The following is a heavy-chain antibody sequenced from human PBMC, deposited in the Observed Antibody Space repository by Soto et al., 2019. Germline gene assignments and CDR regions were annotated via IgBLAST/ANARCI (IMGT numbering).Heavy chain of an antibody. J-gene: IGHJ4*02. CDR3: ARGSPVGIAVAGEIDY. CDR1: GGSISSYY. Sequence: SETLSLTCTVSGGSISSYYWSWIRQPPGKGLEWIGYIYYSGSTNYNPSLKSRVTISVDTSKNQFSLKLSSVTAADTAVYYCARGSPVGIAVAGEIDYWGQGTLVTVSS. D-gene: IGHD6-19*01. CDR2: IYYSGST. V-gene: IGHV4-59*01.